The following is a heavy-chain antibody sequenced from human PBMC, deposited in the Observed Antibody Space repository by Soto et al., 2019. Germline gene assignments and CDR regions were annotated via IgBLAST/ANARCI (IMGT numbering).Heavy chain of an antibody. CDR2: IYYSGST. V-gene: IGHV4-39*01. CDR1: GGSISSNSYY. CDR3: ARRPGNSLKYSSHFDY. Sequence: QLQLQESGPGLVKPSETLSLTCTVSGGSISSNSYYWGWIRQPPGKGLEWIGSIYYSGSTYYNPSLKSRVTISVDTSKNQFSLKLSSVTAADTAVYYCARRPGNSLKYSSHFDYWGQGTLVTVSS. J-gene: IGHJ4*02. D-gene: IGHD4-4*01.